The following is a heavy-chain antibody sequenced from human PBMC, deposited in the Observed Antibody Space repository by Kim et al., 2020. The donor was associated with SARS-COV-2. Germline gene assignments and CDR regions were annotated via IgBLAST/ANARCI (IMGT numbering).Heavy chain of an antibody. Sequence: GGSLRLSCVASAFTFSSYAMNWVRQAPGKGLEWVSAISRNGDATYYVDSVKGLFTISRDNSKNTLYLQMDSLRAEDTAVYHCAGKWEPTGLASDYYYGM. CDR3: AGKWEPTGLASDYYYGM. J-gene: IGHJ6*01. V-gene: IGHV3-23*01. CDR2: ISRNGDAT. D-gene: IGHD1-26*01. CDR1: AFTFSSYA.